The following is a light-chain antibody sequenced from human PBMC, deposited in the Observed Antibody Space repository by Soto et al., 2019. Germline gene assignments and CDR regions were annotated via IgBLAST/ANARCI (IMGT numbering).Light chain of an antibody. Sequence: EIVMTQSPATLSVSPGERATFSCRASQSVSSNLAWYQQKPGQAPRLLIYGASIRATGISARFSGSGSGTEFTLTISTLQSEDFAIYYCQHYNNWPPWTFGQGTKVDI. V-gene: IGKV3-15*01. CDR2: GAS. CDR3: QHYNNWPPWT. J-gene: IGKJ1*01. CDR1: QSVSSN.